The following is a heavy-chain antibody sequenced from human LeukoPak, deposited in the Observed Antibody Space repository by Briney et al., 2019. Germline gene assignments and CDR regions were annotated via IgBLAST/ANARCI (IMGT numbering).Heavy chain of an antibody. CDR1: GYTFTSYD. CDR3: AGADYDSSASTRKQIDY. J-gene: IGHJ4*02. D-gene: IGHD3-22*01. CDR2: MNPNSGNT. V-gene: IGHV1-8*01. Sequence: GASVKVSCKASGYTFTSYDINWVRQATGQGLEWMGWMNPNSGNTGYAQKFQGRVTMTRNTSIGTAYMELSSLRSEDTAVYYCAGADYDSSASTRKQIDYWGQGTLVTVSS.